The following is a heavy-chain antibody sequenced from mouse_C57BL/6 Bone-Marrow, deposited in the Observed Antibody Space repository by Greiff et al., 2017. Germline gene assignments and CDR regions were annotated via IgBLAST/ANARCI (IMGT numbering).Heavy chain of an antibody. V-gene: IGHV1-55*01. CDR3: ARPYYSNYWYFDV. Sequence: QVQLQQPGAELVKPGASVKMSCKASGYTFTSYWITWVKPRPGQGLEWIGDIYPGSGRTNYNEKFKSKATLTVDTSSSTAYMQLSSLTSEDSSVYYCARPYYSNYWYFDVWGTGTTVTVSS. J-gene: IGHJ1*03. CDR2: IYPGSGRT. D-gene: IGHD2-5*01. CDR1: GYTFTSYW.